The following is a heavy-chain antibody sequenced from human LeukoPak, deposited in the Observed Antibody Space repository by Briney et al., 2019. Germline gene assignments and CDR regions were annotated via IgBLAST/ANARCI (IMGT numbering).Heavy chain of an antibody. CDR1: GYTLTELS. J-gene: IGHJ4*02. CDR3: ARLPLDTPDY. D-gene: IGHD5-18*01. Sequence: ASVKVSCKVSGYTLTELSMHWVRQAPGKGLEWMGGFDPEDGETIYAQKLQGRVTMTTDTSTSTAYMELRSLRSDDTAVYYCARLPLDTPDYWGQGTLVTVSS. CDR2: FDPEDGET. V-gene: IGHV1-24*01.